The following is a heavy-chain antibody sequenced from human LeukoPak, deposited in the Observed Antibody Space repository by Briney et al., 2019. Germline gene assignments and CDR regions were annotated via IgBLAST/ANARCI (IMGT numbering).Heavy chain of an antibody. V-gene: IGHV3-7*03. CDR3: ARAAAGIRGLTPDFNY. J-gene: IGHJ4*02. Sequence: PGGSLRLSCAASGYTFSSYSMNWVRQAPGKGLEWVANIKQDGSAKYYVDSVKGRFTISRDNSKNTLYLQMNSLRAEDTAVYYCARAAAGIRGLTPDFNYWGQGTLVTVSS. D-gene: IGHD6-13*01. CDR2: IKQDGSAK. CDR1: GYTFSSYS.